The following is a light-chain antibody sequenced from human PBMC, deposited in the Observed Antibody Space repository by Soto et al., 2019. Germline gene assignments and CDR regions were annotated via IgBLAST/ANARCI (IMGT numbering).Light chain of an antibody. CDR1: KLGDKY. CDR3: QAWVRRPEGG. V-gene: IGLV3-1*01. Sequence: SYELTQPPSVSVSPGQTASITCSGDKLGDKYTCWYQQKPGQSPVLVIFQDNKRPSGIPERFSTSNSGNTATLTISGSQAINEADYYCQAWVRRPEGGFGGGT. CDR2: QDN. J-gene: IGLJ2*01.